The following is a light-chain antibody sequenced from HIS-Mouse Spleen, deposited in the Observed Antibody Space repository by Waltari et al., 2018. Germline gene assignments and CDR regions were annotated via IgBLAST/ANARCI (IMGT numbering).Light chain of an antibody. CDR1: SHNIASNT. CDR2: SNN. CDR3: AAWDDSLRV. V-gene: IGLV1-44*01. Sequence: QSVLTQPPPASGTPGQRVTISRSGSSHNIASNTVNWYQQLPGTAPKLLIYSNNPRPSGVPDRFSGSKSGTSASLAISGLQSEDEADYYCAAWDDSLRVFGGGTKLTVL. J-gene: IGLJ3*02.